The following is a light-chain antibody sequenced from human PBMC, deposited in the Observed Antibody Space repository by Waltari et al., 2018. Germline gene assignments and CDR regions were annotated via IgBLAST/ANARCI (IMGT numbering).Light chain of an antibody. CDR3: QVWDSDSDHVV. CDR1: NILTKS. CDR2: YAN. V-gene: IGLV3-21*02. Sequence: SYVLTQPPSLSVAPRQTARITCGGTNILTKSAPWYQQKPGQAPVLVVYYANDRPTGISQRFSGSVSGHTATLSIGRVESGDEADYYCQVWDSDSDHVVFGGGTRLTVL. J-gene: IGLJ3*02.